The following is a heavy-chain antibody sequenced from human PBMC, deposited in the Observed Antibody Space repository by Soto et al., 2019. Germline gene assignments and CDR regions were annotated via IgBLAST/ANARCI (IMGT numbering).Heavy chain of an antibody. D-gene: IGHD5-18*01. J-gene: IGHJ6*02. CDR1: GYSFTSYW. CDR3: ARHVGYSYGPKADNYDYGMDV. V-gene: IGHV5-51*01. CDR2: IYPGDSDT. Sequence: GESLKISCKGSGYSFTSYWIGWVRQMPGKGLEWMAIIYPGDSDTRYSPSFQGQVTISADKSISTAYLQWSSLKASDTAMYDCARHVGYSYGPKADNYDYGMDVLGQGTRVTVSS.